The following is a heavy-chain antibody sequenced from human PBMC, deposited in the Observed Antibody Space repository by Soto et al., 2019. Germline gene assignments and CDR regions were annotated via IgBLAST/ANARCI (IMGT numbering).Heavy chain of an antibody. J-gene: IGHJ3*02. CDR2: IIHIFGTA. D-gene: IGHD6-19*01. CDR3: AHQELEGYISGCLESLDI. V-gene: IGHV1-69*01. Sequence: QVQLVQSVAEVKKPGSSVKVSCKASGGTFSSYAISWVRQAPVQGLEWMGGIIHIFGTANYAKNFQGRFTIAADDSTSTTYMKLSSLRSEDPAVYYCAHQELEGYISGCLESLDIWLKGTMVTVS. CDR1: GGTFSSYA.